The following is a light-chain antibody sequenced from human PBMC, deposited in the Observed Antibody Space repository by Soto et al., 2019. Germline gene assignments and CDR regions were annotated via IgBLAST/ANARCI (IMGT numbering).Light chain of an antibody. CDR3: QSYDSSLSGSK. CDR2: GNS. V-gene: IGLV1-40*01. J-gene: IGLJ2*01. Sequence: QSVLTQPPSVSGAPGQRVTISCTGSSSNIGAGYDVHWYQQLPGTAPKLLIYGNSNRPSGVPDRFSGSKSGTSASLAITGLQAEDEADYYCQSYDSSLSGSKFGGETKLTVL. CDR1: SSNIGAGYD.